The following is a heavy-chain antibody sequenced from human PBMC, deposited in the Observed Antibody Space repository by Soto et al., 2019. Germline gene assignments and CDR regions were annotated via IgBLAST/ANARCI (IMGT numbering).Heavy chain of an antibody. Sequence: QVQLVQSGAEVKKPGASVKVSCKASGYTFISYAMNWVRQAPGQRLEWMGWINAGNGNTKYSQKFQGRVTITRDTSASTGYMELSSLRTDDTAAYYCARDPGYSYGYNWGQGTLVTVSS. D-gene: IGHD5-18*01. J-gene: IGHJ4*02. CDR2: INAGNGNT. CDR1: GYTFISYA. V-gene: IGHV1-3*01. CDR3: ARDPGYSYGYN.